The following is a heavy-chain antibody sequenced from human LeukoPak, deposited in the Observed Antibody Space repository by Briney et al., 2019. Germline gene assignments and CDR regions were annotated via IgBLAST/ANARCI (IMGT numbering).Heavy chain of an antibody. CDR2: IYSGDST. Sequence: GGSLRLSCAASGLTVSSNYMSWVRQAPGKGLEWVSVIYSGDSTSYADSVKGRFTISRDNSKNTLYLQMNSLRAEDTAVYYCARHRPGSYYTGFDYWGQGTLVTVSP. V-gene: IGHV3-66*04. J-gene: IGHJ4*02. D-gene: IGHD3-10*01. CDR3: ARHRPGSYYTGFDY. CDR1: GLTVSSNY.